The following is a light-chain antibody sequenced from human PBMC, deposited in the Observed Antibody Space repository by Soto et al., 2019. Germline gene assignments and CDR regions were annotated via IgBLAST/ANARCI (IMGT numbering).Light chain of an antibody. Sequence: ESVLTQSPRTLSLSPGERATLSCRASQSVSSNYLAWYQQKPGQAPRLLIYGASTRATGIPDRFSGSGSGTDFTLTISRLEPEDSAVYYCQQYGSSPTWTFGQGTKVEIK. V-gene: IGKV3-20*01. CDR3: QQYGSSPTWT. CDR2: GAS. J-gene: IGKJ1*01. CDR1: QSVSSNY.